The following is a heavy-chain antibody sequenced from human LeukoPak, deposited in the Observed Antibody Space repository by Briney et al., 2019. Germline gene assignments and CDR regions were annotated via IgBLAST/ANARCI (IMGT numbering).Heavy chain of an antibody. V-gene: IGHV1-2*02. CDR1: GYTFTGYY. CDR2: INPNSGGT. D-gene: IGHD2-15*01. Sequence: ASVKVSCKASGYTFTGYYMHWVRQAPGQGLEWMRWINPNSGGTNYAQKFQGRVTMTRDTSISTAYMELSRLRSDDTAVYYCARARYCSGGSCYPDWGQGTLVTVSS. CDR3: ARARYCSGGSCYPD. J-gene: IGHJ4*02.